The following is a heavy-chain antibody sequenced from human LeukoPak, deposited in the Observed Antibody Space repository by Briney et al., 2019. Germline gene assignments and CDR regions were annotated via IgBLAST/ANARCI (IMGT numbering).Heavy chain of an antibody. J-gene: IGHJ5*02. CDR2: IYYSGST. Sequence: PSETLSLTCTVSGGSISSYYWSWIRQPPGKGLEWIGYIYYSGSTNYNPSLKSRVTISVDTSKNQFSLKLSSVTAADTAVYYCARHYDFWSGYYFARTQLNWFDPWGQGTLVTVSS. CDR1: GGSISSYY. D-gene: IGHD3-3*01. V-gene: IGHV4-59*08. CDR3: ARHYDFWSGYYFARTQLNWFDP.